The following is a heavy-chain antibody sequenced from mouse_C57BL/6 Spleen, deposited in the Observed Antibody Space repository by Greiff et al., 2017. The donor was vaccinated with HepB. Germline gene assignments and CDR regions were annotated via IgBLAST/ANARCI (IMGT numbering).Heavy chain of an antibody. D-gene: IGHD1-1*01. CDR1: GYTFTSYW. CDR2: IYPGSGST. Sequence: QVQLQQPGAELVKPGASVKMSCKASGYTFTSYWITWVKQRPGQGLEWIGDIYPGSGSTNYNEKFKSKATLTVDTSSSTAYMQLSSLTSEDSAVYYCARSLYYYGSSYYCDYWGQGTTLTVSS. CDR3: ARSLYYYGSSYYCDY. J-gene: IGHJ2*01. V-gene: IGHV1-55*01.